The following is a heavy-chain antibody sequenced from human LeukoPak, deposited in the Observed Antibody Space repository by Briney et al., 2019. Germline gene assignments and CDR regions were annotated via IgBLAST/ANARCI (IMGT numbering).Heavy chain of an antibody. V-gene: IGHV4-59*01. D-gene: IGHD5-12*01. J-gene: IGHJ4*02. CDR3: ASQRRGYSGYAPEY. Sequence: SETLSLTCTVSGGSISSYYWSWIRQPPGKGLEWIGYIYYSGSTNYNPSLKSRVTISVDTSKNQFSLKLTSVTAADTAVYYCASQRRGYSGYAPEYWGQGTLVTVSS. CDR2: IYYSGST. CDR1: GGSISSYY.